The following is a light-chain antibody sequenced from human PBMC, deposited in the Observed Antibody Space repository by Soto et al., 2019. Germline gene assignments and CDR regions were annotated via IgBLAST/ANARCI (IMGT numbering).Light chain of an antibody. CDR1: ESISSY. V-gene: IGKV3-11*01. CDR3: QQRSKWPLT. CDR2: DAS. Sequence: EIVLTQSPATLSLSPGERATLSCRASESISSYLAWYQQRPGQAPSLLIYDASNGATGIPARFSGSGSGTDFTLTLDNLEREDFAVYYCQQRSKWPLTFGGATKVEI. J-gene: IGKJ4*01.